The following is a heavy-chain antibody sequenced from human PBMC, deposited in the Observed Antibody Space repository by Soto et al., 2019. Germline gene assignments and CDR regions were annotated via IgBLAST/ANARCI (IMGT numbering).Heavy chain of an antibody. CDR3: ARGGGGYHYYGMDV. J-gene: IGHJ6*02. V-gene: IGHV3-30-3*01. CDR1: GFTFSGYA. D-gene: IGHD3-16*01. Sequence: QVQLVGSGGGVVQPGRSLRLSCVASGFTFSGYAMHWVRQAPGKGLEWVAVISYDGNNEYYADSVKGRFTISRDNSKNTRYLQMNSLRAEDTAVYYCARGGGGYHYYGMDVWGQGTTVTVSS. CDR2: ISYDGNNE.